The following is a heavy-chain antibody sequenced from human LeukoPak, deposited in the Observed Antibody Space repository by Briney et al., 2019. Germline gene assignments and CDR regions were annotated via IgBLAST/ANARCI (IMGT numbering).Heavy chain of an antibody. CDR2: IYYSGST. Sequence: SETLSLICTVSGGSISSGTYYWAWLRQPPGKGLEWIGSIYYSGSTYYNPSLKSRVTISVDTSKNQFSLKLSSVTAADTAVYYCSRCLTGYSSSWQYWGQGTLVTVSS. V-gene: IGHV4-39*01. CDR1: GGSISSGTYY. CDR3: SRCLTGYSSSWQY. D-gene: IGHD6-13*01. J-gene: IGHJ1*01.